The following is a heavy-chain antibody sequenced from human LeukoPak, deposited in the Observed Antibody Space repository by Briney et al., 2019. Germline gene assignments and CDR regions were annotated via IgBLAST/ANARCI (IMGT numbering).Heavy chain of an antibody. V-gene: IGHV3-7*01. Sequence: PGGSLRLSCAASGFTFSDYWMSWVRQAPGKGLEWVANINQDGSEKYYVASVTGRFTISRDNAKNSLYLQMNSLRVEVTAVYYCARRLYYYYGMDVWGQGTTVTVSS. D-gene: IGHD3-16*01. J-gene: IGHJ6*02. CDR3: ARRLYYYYGMDV. CDR2: INQDGSEK. CDR1: GFTFSDYW.